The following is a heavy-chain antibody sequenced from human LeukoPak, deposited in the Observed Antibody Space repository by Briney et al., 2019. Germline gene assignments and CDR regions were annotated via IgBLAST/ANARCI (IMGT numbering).Heavy chain of an antibody. CDR2: MQQGGSEK. CDR3: ARESCSGASCYSRPVFDY. Sequence: PGGSLRLSCAASGFTFSRYWMNWVRQAPGKGLEWVANMQQGGSEKYYVDSVKGRFTISRDNAKNSLYLQMNSLRAEDTAVYYCARESCSGASCYSRPVFDYWGQGTLVTVSS. D-gene: IGHD2-15*01. V-gene: IGHV3-7*05. CDR1: GFTFSRYW. J-gene: IGHJ4*02.